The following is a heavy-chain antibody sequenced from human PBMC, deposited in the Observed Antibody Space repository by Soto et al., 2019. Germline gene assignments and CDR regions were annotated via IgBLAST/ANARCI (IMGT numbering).Heavy chain of an antibody. Sequence: LETLSLACTVSGDSMSGYYWSWIRQPPGKGLEWIGHVFYSGSTYYNPSLKSRVAISVDTSKNQFSLKLNSVTAADTPVYYCARGYSTSWTYYLDYWGQVIIVAVSS. J-gene: IGHJ4*02. V-gene: IGHV4-59*01. CDR1: GDSMSGYY. CDR2: VFYSGST. D-gene: IGHD6-13*01. CDR3: ARGYSTSWTYYLDY.